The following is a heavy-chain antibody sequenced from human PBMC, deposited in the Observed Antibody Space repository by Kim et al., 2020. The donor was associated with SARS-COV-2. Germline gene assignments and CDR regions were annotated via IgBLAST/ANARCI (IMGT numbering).Heavy chain of an antibody. Sequence: GGSLRLSCAASGFTLSGYRMNWVRQAPGKGLEWVSAISSSSAYLFSADSVRGRCTISRDNAKNSLFLQMNSLRAEDTAIYYCARGGNNYSSSRWGQGTLGTVSS. V-gene: IGHV3-21*01. CDR1: GFTLSGYR. D-gene: IGHD6-6*01. J-gene: IGHJ4*02. CDR2: ISSSSAYL. CDR3: ARGGNNYSSSR.